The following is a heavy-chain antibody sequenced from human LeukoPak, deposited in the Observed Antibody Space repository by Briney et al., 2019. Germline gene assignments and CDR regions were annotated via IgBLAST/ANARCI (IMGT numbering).Heavy chain of an antibody. Sequence: HPGGSLRLSCAASGFTFSSYAMSWVRQAPGKGLEWVSHISGSGGSTYYADSVKGRFTISRDNSKNTLYLQMNSLRAEDTAVYYCAKVKSPSFYFDYWGQGTLVTVSS. CDR1: GFTFSSYA. CDR2: ISGSGGST. D-gene: IGHD3-16*01. CDR3: AKVKSPSFYFDY. V-gene: IGHV3-23*01. J-gene: IGHJ4*02.